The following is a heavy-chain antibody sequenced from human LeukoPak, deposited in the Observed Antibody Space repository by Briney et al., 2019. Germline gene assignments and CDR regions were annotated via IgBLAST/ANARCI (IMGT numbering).Heavy chain of an antibody. D-gene: IGHD3-10*01. J-gene: IGHJ4*02. CDR1: GFTFDDYA. Sequence: GGSLRLSCAASGFTFDDYAMHWVRQAPGKGLEWVSAISGSGGSTYYADSVKGRFTISRDNSKNTLYLQMNSLRAEDTAVYYCASVYFYGSGSYYNDYWGQGTLVTVSS. CDR3: ASVYFYGSGSYYNDY. V-gene: IGHV3-23*01. CDR2: ISGSGGST.